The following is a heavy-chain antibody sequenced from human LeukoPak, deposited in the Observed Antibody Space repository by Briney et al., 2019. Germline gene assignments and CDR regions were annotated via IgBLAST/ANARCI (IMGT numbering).Heavy chain of an antibody. D-gene: IGHD6-19*01. CDR2: IRYDGSNK. V-gene: IGHV3-30*02. CDR1: GFTFSSYD. Sequence: GRSLRLSCAASGFTFSSYDIHWVRQAPGKGLEWVAFIRYDGSNKYYADSVRGRFTISRDNSKNTLYLQMNNLRAEDTAVYFCAKGSKAVLFTRDHYMDVWGKGTTVTISS. CDR3: AKGSKAVLFTRDHYMDV. J-gene: IGHJ6*03.